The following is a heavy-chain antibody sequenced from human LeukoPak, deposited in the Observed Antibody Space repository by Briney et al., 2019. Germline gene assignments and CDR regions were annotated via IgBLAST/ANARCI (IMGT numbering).Heavy chain of an antibody. D-gene: IGHD6-6*01. V-gene: IGHV3-30*03. CDR1: GFTFSSYG. CDR2: ISYDGSNK. CDR3: GTCSRWSGP. Sequence: PGRSLRLSCAASGFTFSSYGMHWVRQAPGKGLEWVAVISYDGSNKYYADSVKGRFTISRDNSKNTLYLQMNSLRAEDTAVYYCGTCSRWSGPWGQGALVTVSS. J-gene: IGHJ5*02.